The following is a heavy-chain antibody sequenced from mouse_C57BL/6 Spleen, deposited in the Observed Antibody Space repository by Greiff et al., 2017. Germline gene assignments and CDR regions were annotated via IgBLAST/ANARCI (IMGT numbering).Heavy chain of an antibody. CDR3: AFNPFITSEEFAY. CDR2: INPSSGST. D-gene: IGHD1-1*01. Sequence: QVQLQQSGAELARPGASVKMSCKASGYTFTSYTMHWVKQRPGQGLEWIGYINPSSGSTKYNQKFKDKATLTADKSSSAAYMQLSSLTSEDSAVYYWAFNPFITSEEFAYWGQGTLVTVSA. CDR1: GYTFTSYT. J-gene: IGHJ3*01. V-gene: IGHV1-4*01.